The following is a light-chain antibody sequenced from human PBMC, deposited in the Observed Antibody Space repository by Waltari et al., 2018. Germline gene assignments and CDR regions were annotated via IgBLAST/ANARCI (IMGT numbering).Light chain of an antibody. CDR1: QSISTS. J-gene: IGKJ4*01. Sequence: IQMTQSPSSLSASVGDRVTITCRASQSISTSLNWYQQIPGKAPKLLIYVASTLQSGVPSRFSGSGSGTDFTLTITDLQPDDFATYYCQQSYSAPLHFGGGTRVDI. CDR3: QQSYSAPLH. V-gene: IGKV1-39*01. CDR2: VAS.